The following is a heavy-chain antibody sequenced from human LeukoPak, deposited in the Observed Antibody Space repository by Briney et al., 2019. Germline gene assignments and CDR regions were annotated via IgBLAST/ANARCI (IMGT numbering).Heavy chain of an antibody. D-gene: IGHD6-13*01. CDR3: AKDLSIAAAGGFDY. J-gene: IGHJ4*02. V-gene: IGHV3-23*01. CDR2: ISGGGGST. CDR1: GFTFSSNA. Sequence: SGGSLRLPCAVSGFTFSSNAMSWVRQAPGKGLEWVSAISGGGGSTYYADSVKGRFTISRDNFKNTLYLQMNSLRAEDTAVYYCAKDLSIAAAGGFDYWGQGTLVTVSS.